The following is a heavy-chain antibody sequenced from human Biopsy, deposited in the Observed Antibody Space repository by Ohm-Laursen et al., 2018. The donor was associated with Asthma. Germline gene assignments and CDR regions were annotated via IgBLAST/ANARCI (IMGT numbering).Heavy chain of an antibody. V-gene: IGHV3-53*01. CDR2: IYSGGGT. CDR3: ARDIAFGGVHDF. D-gene: IGHD3-16*01. CDR1: GFTVSTNG. Sequence: GSLRLSCTASGFTVSTNGMSWVRQPPGKGLEWVSVIYSGGGTYYADSVQGRVTISRDNSKNTLSLQMNSLRAEDTAIYYCARDIAFGGVHDFWGQGTLVAVSS. J-gene: IGHJ4*02.